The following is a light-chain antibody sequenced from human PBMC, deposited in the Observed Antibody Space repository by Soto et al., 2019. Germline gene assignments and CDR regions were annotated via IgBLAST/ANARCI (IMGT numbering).Light chain of an antibody. CDR2: GAS. V-gene: IGKV3-15*01. Sequence: EIVMTQSPATLSVSPGERATLSCRASQSVSSNLAWYQQKPGQAPRLLIYGASTRATGIPARFSGSGSGTEFTLTISSLQSEDVAFYYCQQYNNGPPWTFGQGTKVEIK. J-gene: IGKJ1*01. CDR1: QSVSSN. CDR3: QQYNNGPPWT.